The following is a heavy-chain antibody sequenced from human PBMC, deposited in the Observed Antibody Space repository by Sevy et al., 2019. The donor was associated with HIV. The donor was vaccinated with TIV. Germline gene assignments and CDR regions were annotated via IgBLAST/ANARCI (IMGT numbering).Heavy chain of an antibody. CDR1: GFTFSSYA. CDR2: ISYDGSNK. V-gene: IGHV3-30-3*01. Sequence: GGSLRLSCAASGFTFSSYAMHWVRQAPGKGLEWVAVISYDGSNKYYADSVKGRFTISRDNSKNTLYLQMNGLRAEDTAVYYCARSFTIFGVVIVGGYYYGMDVWGQGTTVTVSS. J-gene: IGHJ6*02. CDR3: ARSFTIFGVVIVGGYYYGMDV. D-gene: IGHD3-3*01.